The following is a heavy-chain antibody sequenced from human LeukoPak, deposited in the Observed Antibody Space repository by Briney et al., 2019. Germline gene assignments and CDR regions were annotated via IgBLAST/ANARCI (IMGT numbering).Heavy chain of an antibody. CDR3: ARAFDY. CDR2: IYYSGST. V-gene: IGHV4-38-2*01. Sequence: SETLSLTCAVSGYSISSGYYWGWIRQPPGKGLEWIGYIYYSGSTYYDPSLKSRVTISVDTSKNQFSLKLSSVTAADTAVYYCARAFDYWGQGTLVTVSS. CDR1: GYSISSGYY. J-gene: IGHJ4*02.